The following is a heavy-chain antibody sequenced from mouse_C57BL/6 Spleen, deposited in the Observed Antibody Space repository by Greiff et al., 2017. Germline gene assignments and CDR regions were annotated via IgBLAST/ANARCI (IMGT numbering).Heavy chain of an antibody. J-gene: IGHJ3*01. CDR2: IDPSDSYT. CDR3: TRRNYSNWCAY. D-gene: IGHD2-5*01. V-gene: IGHV1-69*01. Sequence: QVQLQQPGAELVMPGASVKLSCKASGYTFTSYWMHWVKQRPGQGLEWIGEIDPSDSYTNYNQKFKGKSTLTVDKSSSTAYMQLSSLTSEDSAVYYCTRRNYSNWCAYWGQGTLVTVSA. CDR1: GYTFTSYW.